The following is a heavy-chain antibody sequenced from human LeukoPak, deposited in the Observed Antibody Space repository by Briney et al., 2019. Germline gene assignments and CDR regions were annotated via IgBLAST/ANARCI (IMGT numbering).Heavy chain of an antibody. Sequence: PGGSLRLSCAASGFTFSSYAMHWVRQAPGKGLEYVSTISDNGGSTFYANSVKGRFTISRDNSKNTLYLQMGSLRPEDMAVHYCARALIAARPDSLFDYWGQGTLVTVSS. CDR3: ARALIAARPDSLFDY. CDR2: ISDNGGST. D-gene: IGHD6-6*01. V-gene: IGHV3-64*01. J-gene: IGHJ4*02. CDR1: GFTFSSYA.